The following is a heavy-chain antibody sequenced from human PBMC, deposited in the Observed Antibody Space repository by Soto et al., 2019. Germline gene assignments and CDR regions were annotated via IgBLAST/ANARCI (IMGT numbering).Heavy chain of an antibody. Sequence: SETLYLTCTICGGSISSYYWSWIRQPPGKGLEWIGYIYYSGSTNYNPSLKSRVTISVDTSKNQFSLKLSSVTAADTAVYYCASQIWLGSYYFDYWGQGTLVTVSS. D-gene: IGHD3-10*01. V-gene: IGHV4-59*08. J-gene: IGHJ4*02. CDR3: ASQIWLGSYYFDY. CDR2: IYYSGST. CDR1: GGSISSYY.